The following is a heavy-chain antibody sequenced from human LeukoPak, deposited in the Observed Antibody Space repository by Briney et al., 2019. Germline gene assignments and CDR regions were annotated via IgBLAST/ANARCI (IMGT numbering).Heavy chain of an antibody. CDR1: GFTFSSYA. Sequence: GGSLRLSCAASGFTFSSYAMSWVRQAPGKGLEWVSAISGSGGSTYYADSVKGRFTISRDNSKNTLYLQMNSLRAEDTAVYYCAANIVVVPAAMPGAPQAPLGCDYWGQGTLVTVSS. D-gene: IGHD2-2*01. CDR3: AANIVVVPAAMPGAPQAPLGCDY. CDR2: ISGSGGST. V-gene: IGHV3-23*01. J-gene: IGHJ4*02.